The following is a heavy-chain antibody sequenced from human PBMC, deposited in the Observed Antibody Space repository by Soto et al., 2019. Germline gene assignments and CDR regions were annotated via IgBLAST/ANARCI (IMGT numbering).Heavy chain of an antibody. Sequence: PGGSLRLSCAASVFTFSSYAMSWVRQAPGKGLEWVSAISGSGGSTYYADSVKGRFTISRDNSKNTLYLQMNSLRAEDTAVYYCAKVPPLSRKSYKFDYWGQGTLVTVSS. J-gene: IGHJ4*02. D-gene: IGHD1-20*01. CDR3: AKVPPLSRKSYKFDY. V-gene: IGHV3-23*01. CDR2: ISGSGGST. CDR1: VFTFSSYA.